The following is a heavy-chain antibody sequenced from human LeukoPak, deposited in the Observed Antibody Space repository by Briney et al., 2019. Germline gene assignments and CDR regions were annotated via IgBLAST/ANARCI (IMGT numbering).Heavy chain of an antibody. CDR3: ATQANYGNYYFDY. CDR1: GGSISSYY. J-gene: IGHJ4*02. D-gene: IGHD4-11*01. CDR2: IYYSGST. Sequence: PSGTLSLTCAVSGGSISSYYWSWVRQPPGKGLEWIGYIYYSGSTNYNPSLKSRVTISVDTSKKQFSLKRRSVPAADTAVYYCATQANYGNYYFDYWGQGTLVTVSS. V-gene: IGHV4-59*01.